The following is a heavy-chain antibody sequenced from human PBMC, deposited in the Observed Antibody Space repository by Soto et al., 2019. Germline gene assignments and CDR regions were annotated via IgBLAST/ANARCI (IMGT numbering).Heavy chain of an antibody. CDR1: GGSISSYY. CDR2: IFYSGST. J-gene: IGHJ5*02. CDR3: ARTALGWFDP. Sequence: ETLSLTCSVSGGSISSYYWSWIRQPPGKGLEWIGYIFYSGSTNQSPSLKSRVTISVDTSKNQFSLKLRSVTAADTAVYYCARTALGWFDPWGQGTLVTSPQ. D-gene: IGHD2-21*02. V-gene: IGHV4-59*01.